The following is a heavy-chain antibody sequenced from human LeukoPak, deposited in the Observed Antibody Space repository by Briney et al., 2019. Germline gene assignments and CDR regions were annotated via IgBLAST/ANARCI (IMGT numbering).Heavy chain of an antibody. D-gene: IGHD6-13*01. CDR2: ISYDGSNK. Sequence: PGGSLRLSCAASGFTFSSYGMHWVRQAPGKGLEWVAVISYDGSNKYYADPVKGRFTISRDNSKNTLYLQMDSLRAEDTAVYYCAKGYSRSWIGLDYWGQGTLVTVSS. CDR3: AKGYSRSWIGLDY. J-gene: IGHJ4*02. CDR1: GFTFSSYG. V-gene: IGHV3-30*18.